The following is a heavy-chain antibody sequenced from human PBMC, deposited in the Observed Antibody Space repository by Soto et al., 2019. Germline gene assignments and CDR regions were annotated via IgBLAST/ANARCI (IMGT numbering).Heavy chain of an antibody. CDR2: SSWNSGSI. V-gene: IGHV3-9*01. Sequence: EVQLVESGGGLVQPCRSLRLSCAASGFTFDDYAMHWVRQAPGKGLEWVSGSSWNSGSIGYADSVKRRFTISRDNAKNSINLQMNSLRAENTALYYCAKGKNTVTTSSFDYWGQGTLVNVSS. CDR1: GFTFDDYA. CDR3: AKGKNTVTTSSFDY. J-gene: IGHJ4*02. D-gene: IGHD4-17*01.